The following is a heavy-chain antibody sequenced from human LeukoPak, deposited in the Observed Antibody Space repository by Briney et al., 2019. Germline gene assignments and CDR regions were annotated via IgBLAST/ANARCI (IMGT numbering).Heavy chain of an antibody. CDR3: AKTFLTAYDTYFYYYGLDV. Sequence: SVKVSCKASGDTFSSYVISWVRQAPGQGLEWMGGINPVFGTAHYAQKFQDRVTITADESTSTAYMELSSPRSEDTAVYYCAKTFLTAYDTYFYYYGLDVWGQGTPVTVSS. J-gene: IGHJ6*02. D-gene: IGHD3-9*01. V-gene: IGHV1-69*13. CDR1: GDTFSSYV. CDR2: INPVFGTA.